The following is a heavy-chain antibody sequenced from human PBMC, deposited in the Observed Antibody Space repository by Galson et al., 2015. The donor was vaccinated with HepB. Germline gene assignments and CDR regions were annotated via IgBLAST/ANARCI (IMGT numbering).Heavy chain of an antibody. CDR1: GFTFSDYY. CDR2: ISSSGSTI. CDR3: ARVGGDSSSGGRGPQDYYYYMDV. J-gene: IGHJ6*03. D-gene: IGHD6-6*01. V-gene: IGHV3-11*01. Sequence: SLRLSCAASGFTFSDYYMSWIRQAPGKGLEWVSYISSSGSTIYYADSVTGRFTISRDNAKNSLYLQMNSLRAEDTAVYYCARVGGDSSSGGRGPQDYYYYMDVWGKGTTVTVSS.